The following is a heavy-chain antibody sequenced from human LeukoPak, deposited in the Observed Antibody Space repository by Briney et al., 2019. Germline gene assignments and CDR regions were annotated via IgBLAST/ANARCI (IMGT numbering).Heavy chain of an antibody. Sequence: GASVKVSCKASGGTFSSYAISWVRQAPGQGLEWMGRIIPILGIANYAQKFQGRVTITADKSTSTAYMELSSLRSEDTAVYYCAGHYCSTSWYLFRGLKYSYYYCIDVWGQGNTVTVSS. CDR2: IIPILGIA. V-gene: IGHV1-69*04. D-gene: IGHD2-2*01. J-gene: IGHJ6*02. CDR1: GGTFSSYA. CDR3: AGHYCSTSWYLFRGLKYSYYYCIDV.